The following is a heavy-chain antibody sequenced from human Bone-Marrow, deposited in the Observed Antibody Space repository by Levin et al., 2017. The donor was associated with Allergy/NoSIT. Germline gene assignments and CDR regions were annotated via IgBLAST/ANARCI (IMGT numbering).Heavy chain of an antibody. CDR1: GFNLRDYS. CDR3: ARAFWRRFDY. Sequence: GGSLRLSCVVSGFNLRDYSMSWIRQSPGKGLECLSENSYPDSVRGRFTFSRDNAKNAVFLQMDNLRVDDTAVYYCARAFWRRFDYWGQGRLVNVSS. CDR2: NS. V-gene: IGHV3-11*01. D-gene: IGHD3-3*01. J-gene: IGHJ4*02.